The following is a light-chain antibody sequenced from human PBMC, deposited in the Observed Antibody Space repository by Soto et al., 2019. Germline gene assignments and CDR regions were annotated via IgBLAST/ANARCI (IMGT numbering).Light chain of an antibody. J-gene: IGKJ4*01. CDR3: QQRSNWPPWLT. V-gene: IGKV3-11*01. CDR1: QSVSSY. CDR2: DAS. Sequence: EIVLTQSPATLSLSPGERATLSCRASQSVSSYLAWYQQKPGQAPRLLIYDASNRATGIPARFSGSGSGTDFTLTISSLEPEDFAVYYRQQRSNWPPWLTFGGGTKVEIK.